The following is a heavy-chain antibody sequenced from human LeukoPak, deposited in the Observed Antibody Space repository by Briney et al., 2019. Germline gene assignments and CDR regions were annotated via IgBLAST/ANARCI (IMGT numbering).Heavy chain of an antibody. V-gene: IGHV4-59*08. CDR3: ARVVQSTDSSGFYLPEYFQH. CDR2: IYYSGST. D-gene: IGHD3-22*01. Sequence: SETLSLTCSVSGGSISSYYWSWIRQPPGKGLEWIGYIYYSGSTNYNPSLKSRVTISVDTSKNQFSLKLSSVTAADTAVYYCARVVQSTDSSGFYLPEYFQHWGQGTLVTVSS. J-gene: IGHJ1*01. CDR1: GGSISSYY.